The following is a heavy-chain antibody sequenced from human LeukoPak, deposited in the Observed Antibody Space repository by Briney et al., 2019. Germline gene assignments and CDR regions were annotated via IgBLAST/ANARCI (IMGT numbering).Heavy chain of an antibody. V-gene: IGHV3-7*01. J-gene: IGHJ4*02. CDR1: GFTVSSNW. Sequence: GGSLRLSCAASGFTVSSNWMSWVRQAPGKGLEWVASIKNDGSERYYVDSVRGRYTISRDNTKNSLFLQMSSLRAEDTAVYYCATDRGWRTSGYYLYYFEYWGQGTLVTFSS. CDR3: ATDRGWRTSGYYLYYFEY. D-gene: IGHD3-3*01. CDR2: IKNDGSER.